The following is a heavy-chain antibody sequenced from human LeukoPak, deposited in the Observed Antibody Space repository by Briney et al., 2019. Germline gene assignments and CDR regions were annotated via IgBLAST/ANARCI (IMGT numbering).Heavy chain of an antibody. Sequence: SETLSLTCAVYGGSFGGYYWSWIRQPPGKGLEWIGEINHSGSTNYNPSLKSRVTISVDTSKNQFSLKLSSVTAADTAVYYCARTYYDILTGYYRGGYFDYWGQGTLVTVSS. D-gene: IGHD3-9*01. CDR2: INHSGST. CDR3: ARTYYDILTGYYRGGYFDY. J-gene: IGHJ4*02. CDR1: GGSFGGYY. V-gene: IGHV4-34*01.